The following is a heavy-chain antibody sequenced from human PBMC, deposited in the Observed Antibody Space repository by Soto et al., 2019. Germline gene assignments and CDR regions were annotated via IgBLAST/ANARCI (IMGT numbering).Heavy chain of an antibody. CDR1: GLTFGDYA. CDR2: IRSKAYGGTT. V-gene: IGHV3-49*04. D-gene: IGHD2-8*02. J-gene: IGHJ4*02. CDR3: TRDGTGGNFNYFDY. Sequence: GGSLRLSCTASGLTFGDYAMSWVRQAPGKGLEWVGFIRSKAYGGTTEYAASVKGRFIISRDDSKSIAYLQMNSLKTEDTAVYYCTRDGTGGNFNYFDYWGQGTLVTVSS.